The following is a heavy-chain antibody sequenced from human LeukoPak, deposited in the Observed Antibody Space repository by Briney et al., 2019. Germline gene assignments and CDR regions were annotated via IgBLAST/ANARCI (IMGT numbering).Heavy chain of an antibody. CDR2: MNTNTGKA. V-gene: IGHV1-8*03. CDR1: GYTFTNFD. CDR3: ARVGYSNSYDY. D-gene: IGHD4-11*01. J-gene: IGHJ4*02. Sequence: AAVXXXXXXSGYTFTNFDXXXXRXAXGQGLEXXGWMNTNTGKAGYAKEFGERVTITWDASISTAYMDLSSLRSEDTAVYYCARVGYSNSYDYWGQGPLVPVSS.